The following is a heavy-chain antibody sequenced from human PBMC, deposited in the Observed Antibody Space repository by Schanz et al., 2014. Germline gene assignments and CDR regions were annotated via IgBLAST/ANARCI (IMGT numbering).Heavy chain of an antibody. CDR2: INPDGGNT. V-gene: IGHV1-46*01. CDR1: GYTFTTYY. CDR3: ARPGDYTSTWYGNGLDV. J-gene: IGHJ6*02. Sequence: QVQLVQSGAEVKKPGASVKVSCKASGYTFTTYYIHWVRQAPGQGLEWMGVINPDGGNTKYAQKLKGRVTMTRDTSTTTVYMELSSLRSEDTAVYYCARPGDYTSTWYGNGLDVWGRGTTVTVS. D-gene: IGHD6-13*01.